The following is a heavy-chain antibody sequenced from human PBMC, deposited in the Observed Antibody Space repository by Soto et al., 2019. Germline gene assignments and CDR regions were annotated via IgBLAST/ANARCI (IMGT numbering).Heavy chain of an antibody. V-gene: IGHV3-49*03. D-gene: IGHD4-4*01. CDR2: IRSKAYGRTT. CDR1: GFTFGAYA. Sequence: GGSLRLACTASGFTFGAYAMSWFRPAPGKGLEWVGFIRSKAYGRTTEYAASVKGRFTISRDDSKSTAYLQMNSLKTEDTAVYYCTRDRTTVSSHYYYGMDVWGQGTTVTVSS. CDR3: TRDRTTVSSHYYYGMDV. J-gene: IGHJ6*02.